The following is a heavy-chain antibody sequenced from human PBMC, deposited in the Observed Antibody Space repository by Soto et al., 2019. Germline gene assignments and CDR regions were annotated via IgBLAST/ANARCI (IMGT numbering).Heavy chain of an antibody. CDR2: ISGGGGTT. Sequence: GGSLRLSCAASGFTFSSYAMSWVRQAPGKGLEWVSTISGGGGTTYYADSVKGRFTISRDNSKHTLYLQMNSLRAEDTAVYHCAKDDYYESSAYYRNFDYWGQGTLVTVPQ. V-gene: IGHV3-23*01. D-gene: IGHD3-22*01. J-gene: IGHJ4*02. CDR3: AKDDYYESSAYYRNFDY. CDR1: GFTFSSYA.